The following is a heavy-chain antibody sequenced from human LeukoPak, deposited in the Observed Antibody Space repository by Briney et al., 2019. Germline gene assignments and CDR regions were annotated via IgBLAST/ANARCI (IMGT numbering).Heavy chain of an antibody. D-gene: IGHD6-13*01. CDR3: ARDSAVSSWYEGWNDVDY. Sequence: GGSLRLSCAASGFIFSSYVMNWVRQAPGKGLEWVSYISNSGSMMYYADSAKGRFTISRDNAKNSLYLQMNSLRAEDTAVYYCARDSAVSSWYEGWNDVDYWGQGTLVTVSS. J-gene: IGHJ4*02. V-gene: IGHV3-48*01. CDR1: GFIFSSYV. CDR2: ISNSGSMM.